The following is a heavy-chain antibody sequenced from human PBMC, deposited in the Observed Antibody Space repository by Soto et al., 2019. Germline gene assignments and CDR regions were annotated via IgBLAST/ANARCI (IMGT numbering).Heavy chain of an antibody. Sequence: EVQLVETGGGLIQPGGSLRLSCAASGFTVSSNYMSWVRQAPGKGLEWVSVIYSGGSTYYADSVKGRFTISRDNSKNTLYLQMNSLRAEDTAVYYCARGYRGIAVADYYYYGMDVWGQGTTVTVSS. V-gene: IGHV3-53*02. D-gene: IGHD6-19*01. CDR2: IYSGGST. J-gene: IGHJ6*02. CDR3: ARGYRGIAVADYYYYGMDV. CDR1: GFTVSSNY.